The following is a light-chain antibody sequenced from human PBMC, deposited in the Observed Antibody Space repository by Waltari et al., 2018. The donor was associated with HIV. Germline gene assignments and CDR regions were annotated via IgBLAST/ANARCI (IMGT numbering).Light chain of an antibody. J-gene: IGKJ4*01. V-gene: IGKV3-20*01. CDR1: QSVSSSY. Sequence: EIVLTQSPGTLSLSPGERAILSCRATQSVSSSYLAWYQQKPGQAPRLLIHGASNRANGIADRFRASGSGTDFTLTISRLEPEDFAVYYCQQYDTSPLTFGGGTKVEIK. CDR2: GAS. CDR3: QQYDTSPLT.